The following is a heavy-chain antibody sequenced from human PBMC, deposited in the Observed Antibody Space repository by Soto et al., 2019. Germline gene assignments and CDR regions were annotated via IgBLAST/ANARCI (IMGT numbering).Heavy chain of an antibody. J-gene: IGHJ5*02. CDR3: AREYYYDSRSSSVHWFDP. D-gene: IGHD3-22*01. CDR1: EFTFSKYW. CDR2: INMDGTKT. Sequence: PGGSLRLSCVASEFTFSKYWMHWVRQAPGKGLVWVSRINMDGTKTAYADSVKGRFTVSRDNANNTLYLQMNSLGVEDTAVYYCAREYYYDSRSSSVHWFDPWGQGTLVTVSS. V-gene: IGHV3-74*01.